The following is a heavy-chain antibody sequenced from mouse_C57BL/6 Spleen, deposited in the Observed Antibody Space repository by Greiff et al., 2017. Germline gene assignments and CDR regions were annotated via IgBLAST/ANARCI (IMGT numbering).Heavy chain of an antibody. CDR1: GYAFSSSW. Sequence: VKLMESGPELVKPGASVKISCKASGYAFSSSWMNWVKQRPGKGLEWIGRIYPGDGDTNYNGKFKGKATLAADKSSSTAYMQLSSLTSEDSAVXFCARLAKEAMDYWGQGTSVTVSS. CDR2: IYPGDGDT. CDR3: ARLAKEAMDY. J-gene: IGHJ4*01. V-gene: IGHV1-82*01.